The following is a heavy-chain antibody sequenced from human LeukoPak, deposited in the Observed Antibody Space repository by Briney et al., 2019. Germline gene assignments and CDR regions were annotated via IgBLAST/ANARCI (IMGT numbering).Heavy chain of an antibody. CDR3: AKKLSGSYKDFDY. D-gene: IGHD1-26*01. J-gene: IGHJ4*02. CDR2: ISYSGGTV. CDR1: GFTSSSYA. V-gene: IGHV3-23*01. Sequence: LGGSLRLSCASSGFTSSSYAMSWVRQAPRKGPEWVSGISYSGGTVYYADSVKGRFTISRDNSKNSLYLQMNSLRAEDTAVYYCAKKLSGSYKDFDYWGQGTLVTVSS.